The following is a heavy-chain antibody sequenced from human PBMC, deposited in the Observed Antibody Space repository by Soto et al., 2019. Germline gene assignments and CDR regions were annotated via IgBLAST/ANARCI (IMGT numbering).Heavy chain of an antibody. D-gene: IGHD4-17*01. J-gene: IGHJ3*02. CDR1: GYTFTSYY. CDR2: INPSGGST. Sequence: ASVKVSCKASGYTFTSYYMHWVRQAPGQGLEWMGIINPSGGSTSYAQKFQGRVTMTTDTSTSTAYMELSSLRSYDTAVYYCASPYGGFAFDIWRQGTMDPVSS. V-gene: IGHV1-46*01. CDR3: ASPYGGFAFDI.